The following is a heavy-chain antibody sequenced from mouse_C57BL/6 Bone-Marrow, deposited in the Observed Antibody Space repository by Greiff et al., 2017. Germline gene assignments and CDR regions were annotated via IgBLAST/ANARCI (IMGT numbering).Heavy chain of an antibody. D-gene: IGHD1-1*01. CDR2: VNSDGGST. V-gene: IGHV5-2*01. CDR3: ASVNYYGSSYVYFAY. Sequence: EVKVVASGGGLVQPGESLKLSCESTEYEFPSHDMSWVRKTPEKRLGLVAAVNSDGGSTYYPDPMERRFIIPTDNTKKTLYLQMSRLMSEDAASYYCASVNYYGSSYVYFAYWGQGTTLTVSA. CDR1: EYEFPSHD. J-gene: IGHJ2*01.